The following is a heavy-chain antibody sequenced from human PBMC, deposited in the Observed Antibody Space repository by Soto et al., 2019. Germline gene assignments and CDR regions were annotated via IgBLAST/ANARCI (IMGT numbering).Heavy chain of an antibody. Sequence: SETLSLTCTVSGGSISSYYWSWIRQPPGQGLEWIGYIYYSGSTNYNPSLKSRVTISVDTSKNQFSLKLSSVTAADTAVYYCARLQYNFDYWGQGTLVTVSS. D-gene: IGHD1-1*01. V-gene: IGHV4-59*08. J-gene: IGHJ4*02. CDR2: IYYSGST. CDR1: GGSISSYY. CDR3: ARLQYNFDY.